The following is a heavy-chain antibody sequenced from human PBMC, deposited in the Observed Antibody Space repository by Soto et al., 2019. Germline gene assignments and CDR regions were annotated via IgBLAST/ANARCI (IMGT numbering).Heavy chain of an antibody. CDR2: VLPITGST. J-gene: IGHJ4*01. Sequence: QVQLVQSGAEVKKPGSSVKVSCKTSGGLFSVFSFNWVRQAPGQGLEWMGGVLPITGSTDYAQKFQGRLTRTDDSSTSTIYMELRSLTADDTANYYCATIRVRGGPLRFEDGGQGTLISVSS. CDR3: ATIRVRGGPLRFED. V-gene: IGHV1-69*06. CDR1: GGLFSVFS. D-gene: IGHD5-12*01.